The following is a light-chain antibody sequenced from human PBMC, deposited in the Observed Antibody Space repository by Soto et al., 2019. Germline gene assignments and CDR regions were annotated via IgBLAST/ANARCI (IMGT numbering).Light chain of an antibody. V-gene: IGLV2-23*02. Sequence: QSALNQPASVSGSPGQSITISCTGTSSDVGSYNLVSWYQQHPGNAPKLMIYEVSKRPSGVSNRFSGSKSGNTASLTISGLQAEDEADYYCCSYAGSSTFVFGTGTKLTVL. CDR2: EVS. CDR1: SSDVGSYNL. CDR3: CSYAGSSTFV. J-gene: IGLJ1*01.